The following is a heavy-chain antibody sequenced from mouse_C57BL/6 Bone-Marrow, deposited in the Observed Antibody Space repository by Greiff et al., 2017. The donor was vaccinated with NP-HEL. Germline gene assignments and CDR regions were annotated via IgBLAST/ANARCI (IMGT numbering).Heavy chain of an antibody. D-gene: IGHD1-1*01. V-gene: IGHV5-15*01. CDR3: ARQGDYYGSSWGFAY. CDR1: GFTFSDYG. CDR2: ISNLAYSI. Sequence: EVQGVESGGGLVQPGGSLKLSCAASGFTFSDYGMAWVRQAPRKGPEWVAFISNLAYSIYYADTVTGRFTISRENAKNTLYLEMSSLRSEDTAMYYCARQGDYYGSSWGFAYWGQGTLVTVSA. J-gene: IGHJ3*01.